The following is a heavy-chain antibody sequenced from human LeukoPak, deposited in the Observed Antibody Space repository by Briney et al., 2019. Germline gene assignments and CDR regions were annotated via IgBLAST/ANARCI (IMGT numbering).Heavy chain of an antibody. V-gene: IGHV3-74*01. CDR1: GFTFSSYW. CDR3: AKLPSSSSFLHY. D-gene: IGHD2-2*01. CDR2: INSDGSST. Sequence: PGGSLRLSCAASGFTFSSYWMHWVRQAPGKGLVWVSRINSDGSSTSYADSVKGRFTISRDNSKNTLYLQMNSLRAEDTAVYYCAKLPSSSSFLHYWGQGTLVTVSS. J-gene: IGHJ4*02.